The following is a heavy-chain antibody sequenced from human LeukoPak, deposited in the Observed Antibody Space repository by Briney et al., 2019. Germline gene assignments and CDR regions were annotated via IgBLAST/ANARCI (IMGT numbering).Heavy chain of an antibody. V-gene: IGHV1-24*01. CDR2: FDPEDGET. D-gene: IGHD6-19*01. CDR1: GYTLTELS. Sequence: ASVKVSCKVSGYTLTELSMHWVRQAPGKGLEWMGGFDPEDGETIYAQKFQGRVTMTEDTSTDTAYMELSSLRSEDTAVYYCATVPRPGIAVAGQYYYYYYMDVWGKGTTVTVSS. CDR3: ATVPRPGIAVAGQYYYYYYMDV. J-gene: IGHJ6*03.